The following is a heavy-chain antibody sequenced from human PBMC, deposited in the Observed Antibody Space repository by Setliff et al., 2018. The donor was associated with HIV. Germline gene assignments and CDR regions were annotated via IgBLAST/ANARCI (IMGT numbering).Heavy chain of an antibody. D-gene: IGHD3-10*01. J-gene: IGHJ6*02. V-gene: IGHV1-18*01. CDR1: GYIFTNQY. CDR3: ARNFGLSPSGKYYYYYGMDI. CDR2: ISPHNGNT. Sequence: ASVKVSCKASGYIFTNQYITWVRQAPGQGLEWMGWISPHNGNTKYGEKFQARVTMTADTSTTTAYMELRSLRSDDTAVYYCARNFGLSPSGKYYYYYGMDIWGQGTTVTVSS.